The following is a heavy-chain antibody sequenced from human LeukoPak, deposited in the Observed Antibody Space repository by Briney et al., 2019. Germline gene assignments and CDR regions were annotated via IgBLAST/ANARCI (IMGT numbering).Heavy chain of an antibody. D-gene: IGHD3-16*01. Sequence: SGTLSLTCAVSGGSISSSNWYSWVRQPPGKGLEWIGEIYHSGSTNYNPSLKSRVTISIDKSKNQFSLNLTSVTAADTAMYFCTRGGEIWGQGTMVTVSS. CDR1: GGSISSSNW. CDR2: IYHSGST. CDR3: TRGGEI. V-gene: IGHV4-4*02. J-gene: IGHJ3*02.